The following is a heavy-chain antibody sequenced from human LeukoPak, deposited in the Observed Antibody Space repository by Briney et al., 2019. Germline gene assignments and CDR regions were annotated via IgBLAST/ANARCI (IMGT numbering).Heavy chain of an antibody. CDR2: IIPIFGTA. V-gene: IGHV1-69*13. J-gene: IGHJ4*02. CDR1: GGTFRSYA. D-gene: IGHD3-10*01. CDR3: ARAPDYGSGSPAFDY. Sequence: SVKVSCKTSGGTFRSYAISWVRQAPGQGLEWMGGIIPIFGTANYAQKFQGRVTITADESTSTAYMELSSLRSEDTTVYYCARAPDYGSGSPAFDYWGQGTLVTVSS.